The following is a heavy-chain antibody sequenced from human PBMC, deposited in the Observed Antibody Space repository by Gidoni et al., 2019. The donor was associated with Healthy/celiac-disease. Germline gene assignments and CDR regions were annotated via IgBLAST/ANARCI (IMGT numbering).Heavy chain of an antibody. CDR2: ISYDGSNK. D-gene: IGHD6-13*01. CDR3: AKEGQQLVLSYFQH. CDR1: GFTFSSYG. Sequence: QVQLVASGVGVVQPGRSLSLSCAASGFTFSSYGMHWVRQAPGKGLEWVAVISYDGSNKYYADSVKGRVTISRDNSKNTLYLQMNRLRAEDTAVYYCAKEGQQLVLSYFQHWGQGTLVTVSS. J-gene: IGHJ1*01. V-gene: IGHV3-30*18.